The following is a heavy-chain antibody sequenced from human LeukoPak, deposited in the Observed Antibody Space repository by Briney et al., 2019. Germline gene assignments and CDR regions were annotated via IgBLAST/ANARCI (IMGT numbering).Heavy chain of an antibody. J-gene: IGHJ4*02. V-gene: IGHV3-33*01. Sequence: GGSLRLSCAASGFTFSSYGMHWVRQAPGKGLEWVAVIWYDGSNKYYADSVKGRFTTSRDNSKNTLYLQMNSLRAEDTAVYYCASGSRREASHRRQLVLNYWGQGTLVTVSS. D-gene: IGHD6-13*01. CDR2: IWYDGSNK. CDR3: ASGSRREASHRRQLVLNY. CDR1: GFTFSSYG.